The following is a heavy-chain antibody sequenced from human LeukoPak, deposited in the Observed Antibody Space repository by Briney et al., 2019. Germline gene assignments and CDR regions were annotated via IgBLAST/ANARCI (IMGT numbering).Heavy chain of an antibody. CDR1: GFTFSSYA. CDR3: AKGDDSSGRNWFDS. J-gene: IGHJ5*01. D-gene: IGHD3-22*01. V-gene: IGHV3-23*01. CDR2: VSGSGTTT. Sequence: GGSLRLSCAASGFTFSSYAMSWVRQAPGKGLEWVSAVSGSGTTTHNADSVEGRFSSSRDNSKNTLFLHINSLRVDDTAVYYCAKGDDSSGRNWFDSWGQGTLVTVSS.